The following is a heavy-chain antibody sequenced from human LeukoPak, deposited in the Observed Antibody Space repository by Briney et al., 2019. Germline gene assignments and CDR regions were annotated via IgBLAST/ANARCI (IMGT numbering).Heavy chain of an antibody. J-gene: IGHJ4*02. Sequence: GGSLRLSCAASGFTVSSNYMSWVRQAPGKGLEWVSVIYSGGSTYYADSVKGRFTISRDNSKNTLYLQMNSLRAEDTAVYYCVRGDYGDYTLFDYWGQGTLVTLSS. CDR3: VRGDYGDYTLFDY. CDR1: GFTVSSNY. D-gene: IGHD4-17*01. V-gene: IGHV3-53*01. CDR2: IYSGGST.